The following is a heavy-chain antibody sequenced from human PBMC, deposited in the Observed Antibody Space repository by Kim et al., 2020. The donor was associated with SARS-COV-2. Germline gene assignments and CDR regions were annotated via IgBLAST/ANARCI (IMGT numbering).Heavy chain of an antibody. CDR3: ARDPRSGWYLDYFDY. D-gene: IGHD6-19*01. CDR1: GFTFSSYG. Sequence: GGSLRLSCAASGFTFSSYGMHWVRQAPGKGLEWVAVISYDGSNKYYADSVKGRFTISRDNSKNTLYLQMNSLRAEDTAVYYCARDPRSGWYLDYFDYWGQGTLVTVSS. J-gene: IGHJ4*02. V-gene: IGHV3-33*05. CDR2: ISYDGSNK.